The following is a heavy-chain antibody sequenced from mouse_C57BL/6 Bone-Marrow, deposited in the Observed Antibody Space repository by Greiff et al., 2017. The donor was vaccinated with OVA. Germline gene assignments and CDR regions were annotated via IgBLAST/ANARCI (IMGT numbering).Heavy chain of an antibody. CDR1: GFTFSSYA. J-gene: IGHJ2*01. Sequence: EVQGVESGGGLVKPGGSLKLSCAASGFTFSSYAMSWVRQTPEKRLEWVATISDGGSYTYYPDNVKGRFTISRDNAKNNLYLQMSHLKSEDTAMYYCAREGDYDVEDYFDYWGQGTTLRVSS. D-gene: IGHD2-4*01. V-gene: IGHV5-4*01. CDR3: AREGDYDVEDYFDY. CDR2: ISDGGSYT.